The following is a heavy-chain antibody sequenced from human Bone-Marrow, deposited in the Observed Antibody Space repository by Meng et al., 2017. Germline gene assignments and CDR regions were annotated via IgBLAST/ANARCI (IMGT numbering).Heavy chain of an antibody. V-gene: IGHV3-30*01. CDR2: ISYDGSNK. Sequence: GASLKISCAASGFTFSSYAMHWVRPAPGKGLEWVAVISYDGSNKYYADSVKGRFTISRDNSKNTLYLQMNSLRAEDTAVYYCAREMIPWGYYDSSGLDYWGQGTLVTVSS. CDR3: AREMIPWGYYDSSGLDY. D-gene: IGHD3-22*01. J-gene: IGHJ4*02. CDR1: GFTFSSYA.